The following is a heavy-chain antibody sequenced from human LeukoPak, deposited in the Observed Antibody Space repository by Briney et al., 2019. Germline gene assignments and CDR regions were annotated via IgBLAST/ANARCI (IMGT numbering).Heavy chain of an antibody. V-gene: IGHV3-23*01. CDR3: AKTRALDSSSWSHGDY. J-gene: IGHJ4*02. CDR2: ISGSGDST. CDR1: GFTVSSNY. Sequence: GGSLRLSCAASGFTVSSNYMSWVRQAPGKGLEWVSAISGSGDSTYYGDSVKGRFTISRDNSKNTLYLQMNSLRAEDTAVYYCAKTRALDSSSWSHGDYWGQGTLVTVSS. D-gene: IGHD6-13*01.